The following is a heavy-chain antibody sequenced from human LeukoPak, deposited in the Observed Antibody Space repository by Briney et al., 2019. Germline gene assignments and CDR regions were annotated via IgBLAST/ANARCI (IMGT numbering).Heavy chain of an antibody. CDR2: IYYSGST. CDR3: ARAVLRYFDWSSALDY. CDR1: GGSISSYY. D-gene: IGHD3-9*01. Sequence: SETLSLTCTVSGGSISSYYWSWIRQPPGKELKWIGYIYYSGSTNYNPSLKSRVTISVDESKNQFSLRLSSVTAADTAVYYCARAVLRYFDWSSALDYWGQGTLVTVSS. V-gene: IGHV4-59*12. J-gene: IGHJ4*02.